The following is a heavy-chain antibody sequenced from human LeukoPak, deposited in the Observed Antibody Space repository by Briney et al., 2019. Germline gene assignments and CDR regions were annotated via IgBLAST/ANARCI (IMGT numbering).Heavy chain of an antibody. CDR3: ARATYNWNDVANWFDP. CDR1: GYTFTSYG. CDR2: ISAYNGNT. Sequence: GASVKVSCKASGYTFTSYGISWVRQAPGQGLEWMGWISAYNGNTNYAQKLQGRVTMTTDTSTSTAYMELRSLRSDGTAVYYCARATYNWNDVANWFDPWGQGTLVTVSS. D-gene: IGHD1-1*01. V-gene: IGHV1-18*01. J-gene: IGHJ5*02.